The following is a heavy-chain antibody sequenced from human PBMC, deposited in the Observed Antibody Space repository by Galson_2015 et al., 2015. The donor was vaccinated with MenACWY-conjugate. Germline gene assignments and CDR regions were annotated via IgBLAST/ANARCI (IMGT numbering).Heavy chain of an antibody. CDR1: GYTFISYG. CDR2: ISAYNGNT. J-gene: IGHJ6*02. Sequence: QSGAEVKKPGASVTVSCKTSGYTFISYGISWVRQAPGQGLEWMGWISAYNGNTNYAQKLQGRVTMTTDTSTSTAYMELRSLRSDDTAVYYCARDPQGDHGENYYYGMDVWGQGTTVTVSS. D-gene: IGHD2-21*01. V-gene: IGHV1-18*01. CDR3: ARDPQGDHGENYYYGMDV.